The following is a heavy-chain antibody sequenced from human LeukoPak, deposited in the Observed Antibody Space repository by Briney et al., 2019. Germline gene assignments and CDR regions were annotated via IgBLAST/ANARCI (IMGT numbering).Heavy chain of an antibody. D-gene: IGHD3-10*01. CDR3: ARPMVRGVPRANWFDP. V-gene: IGHV4-34*01. CDR2: INHSGST. Sequence: SETLSLTCTVSGGSISSYYWSWIRQPPGKGLEWIGEINHSGSTNYNPSLKSRVTISVDTSKNQFSLKLSSVTAADTAVYYCARPMVRGVPRANWFDPWGQGTLVTVSS. J-gene: IGHJ5*02. CDR1: GGSISSYY.